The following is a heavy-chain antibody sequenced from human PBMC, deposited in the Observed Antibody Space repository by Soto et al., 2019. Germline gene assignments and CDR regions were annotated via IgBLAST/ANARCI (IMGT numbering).Heavy chain of an antibody. CDR2: INPSDGIT. J-gene: IGHJ6*02. V-gene: IGHV1-46*01. CDR1: GYTFTRYY. CDR3: ARDRPTSSIRARDYYYAMDV. D-gene: IGHD6-6*01. Sequence: ASVKVSCKASGYTFTRYYMHCVRQAPGQGLEWMGIINPSDGITNYAQKLQGRVTMTTDTSTTTAYMELRSLRSDDTAVYYCARDRPTSSIRARDYYYAMDVWGQGTTVTVSS.